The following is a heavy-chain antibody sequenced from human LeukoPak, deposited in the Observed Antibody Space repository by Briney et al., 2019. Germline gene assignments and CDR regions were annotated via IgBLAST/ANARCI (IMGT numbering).Heavy chain of an antibody. V-gene: IGHV3-48*03. D-gene: IGHD4-17*01. CDR3: ARDRPESYGDYRPFDY. Sequence: GGSLRFSCAASGFTFSSYEMNWVRQAPGKGLEWVSYISSSGSTIYYADSVKGRFTISRDNAKNSLYLQMNSLRAEDTAVYYCARDRPESYGDYRPFDYWGQGTLVTVSS. CDR1: GFTFSSYE. J-gene: IGHJ4*02. CDR2: ISSSGSTI.